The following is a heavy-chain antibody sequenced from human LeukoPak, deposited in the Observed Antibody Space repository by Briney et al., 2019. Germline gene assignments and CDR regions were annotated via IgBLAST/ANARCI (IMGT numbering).Heavy chain of an antibody. CDR2: INYSGST. Sequence: SETLSLTCTVSGGSISSHFWSWIRQPPGKGLEWIGYINYSGSTNYNPSLKSRVTISVDTSKNQFSPKLSSVTAADTAVYYCARRYTYGYCAFDMWGQGTMLTVSS. CDR1: GGSISSHF. J-gene: IGHJ3*02. V-gene: IGHV4-59*11. D-gene: IGHD5-18*01. CDR3: ARRYTYGYCAFDM.